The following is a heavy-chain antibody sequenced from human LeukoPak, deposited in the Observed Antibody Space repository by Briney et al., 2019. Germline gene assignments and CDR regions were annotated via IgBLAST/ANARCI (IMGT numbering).Heavy chain of an antibody. CDR2: INHSGST. CDR3: VRGLRQGGTYALDV. D-gene: IGHD2-15*01. J-gene: IGHJ6*02. V-gene: IGHV4-34*01. Sequence: SETLSLTCAVYGGSFSDYYWSWIRQPPGKGLEWIGEINHSGSTNYNPSLKSRVTISVDTSKNQFSLKLSSVTAADTAVYYCVRGLRQGGTYALDVWGQGTTVTVS. CDR1: GGSFSDYY.